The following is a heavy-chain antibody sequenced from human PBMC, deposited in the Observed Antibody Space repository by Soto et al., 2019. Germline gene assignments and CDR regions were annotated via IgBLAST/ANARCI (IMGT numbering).Heavy chain of an antibody. Sequence: DVRLAESGGGLVQPGGSLRLSCTTSGFSFASFAMTWVRQAPGKGLEWVATISGSDGKTYYADSVKGRFSISRDTSRNTLYLQXXXXXXXDTAIYYCAKWXXXXYWGQ. V-gene: IGHV3-23*04. CDR3: AKWXXXXY. J-gene: IGHJ4*02. CDR1: GFSFASFA. CDR2: ISGSDGKT.